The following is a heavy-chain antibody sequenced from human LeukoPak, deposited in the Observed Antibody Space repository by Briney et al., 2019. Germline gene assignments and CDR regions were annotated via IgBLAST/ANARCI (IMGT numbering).Heavy chain of an antibody. V-gene: IGHV3-48*03. CDR3: ARDQWLAFDYLGMDV. Sequence: PGGTLRLSCAASGFTFSSYSMNWVRQAPGKGLEWVSYITNNGTTKYYADSVKGRFTISRDNAENSLHLQMNSLRDEDTAIYYGARDQWLAFDYLGMDVWGQGTTVTVSS. CDR1: GFTFSSYS. CDR2: ITNNGTTK. D-gene: IGHD6-19*01. J-gene: IGHJ6*02.